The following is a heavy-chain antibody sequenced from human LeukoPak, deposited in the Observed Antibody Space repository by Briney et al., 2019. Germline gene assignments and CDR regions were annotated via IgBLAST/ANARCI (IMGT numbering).Heavy chain of an antibody. Sequence: GGSLRLSCAASGFTVSSNYMSWVRQAPGKGLEWVSVIYSGGSTYYEDSVKGRFTISRDNSKNTLYLQMNSLRADDTAVYYCAKAGRLIAFDIWGQGTIVTVSS. CDR2: IYSGGST. CDR1: GFTVSSNY. D-gene: IGHD3-16*01. CDR3: AKAGRLIAFDI. J-gene: IGHJ3*02. V-gene: IGHV3-53*01.